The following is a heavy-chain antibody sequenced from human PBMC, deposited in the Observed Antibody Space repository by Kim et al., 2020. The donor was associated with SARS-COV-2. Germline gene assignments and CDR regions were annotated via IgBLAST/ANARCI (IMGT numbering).Heavy chain of an antibody. CDR2: INSDGSST. J-gene: IGHJ6*03. Sequence: GGSLRLSCAASGFTFSTYWMYWVRQAPGKGLVWVSHINSDGSSTNYADSVKGRFTISRDNAKNTLYLQMNSLRAEDTAVYYCARSSSTSCPCYYMDVWGKGTTVTVSS. V-gene: IGHV3-74*01. CDR1: GFTFSTYW. D-gene: IGHD2-2*01. CDR3: ARSSSTSCPCYYMDV.